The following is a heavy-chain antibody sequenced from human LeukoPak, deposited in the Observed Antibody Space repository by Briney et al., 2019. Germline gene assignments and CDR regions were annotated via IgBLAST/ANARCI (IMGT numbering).Heavy chain of an antibody. CDR2: IIPILGIA. D-gene: IGHD3-10*01. CDR1: GGTFSSYA. V-gene: IGHV1-69*04. Sequence: ASVKVSCKASGGTFSSYAISWVRQAPGQGLEWMGRIIPILGIANYAQKLQGRVTMTTDTSTSTAYMELRSLRSDDTAVYYCAREGAPTSGVDYFDYWGQGTLVTVSS. CDR3: AREGAPTSGVDYFDY. J-gene: IGHJ4*02.